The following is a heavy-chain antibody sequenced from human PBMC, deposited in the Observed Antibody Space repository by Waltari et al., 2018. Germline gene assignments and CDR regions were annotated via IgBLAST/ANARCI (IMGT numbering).Heavy chain of an antibody. J-gene: IGHJ6*03. D-gene: IGHD3-3*01. CDR2: VDPEDGET. CDR3: ATVPSNYDFWANMDV. Sequence: EVQLVQSGAEVKKPGATVKISCKASGYTFTDYYMHWVQQAPGKGLEWMGRVDPEDGETIYAEKFQGRVTRTADTSTDTAYMELSSLISEDTAVYYCATVPSNYDFWANMDVWGKGTTVTVSS. V-gene: IGHV1-69-2*01. CDR1: GYTFTDYY.